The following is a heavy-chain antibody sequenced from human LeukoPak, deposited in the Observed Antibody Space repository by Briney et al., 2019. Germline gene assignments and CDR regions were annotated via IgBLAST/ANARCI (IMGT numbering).Heavy chain of an antibody. J-gene: IGHJ3*01. CDR3: VRDLDWGAFDV. Sequence: PGGSLRLSCAASGFRFSSHGMNWVRRAPGKGLEWVSGISPSGDITYYADSVMGRFSISRDNRKTAVSLQMNSLRPEDTALYYCVRDLDWGAFDVWGQGTMVTVSS. CDR1: GFRFSSHG. CDR2: ISPSGDIT. D-gene: IGHD3/OR15-3a*01. V-gene: IGHV3-23*01.